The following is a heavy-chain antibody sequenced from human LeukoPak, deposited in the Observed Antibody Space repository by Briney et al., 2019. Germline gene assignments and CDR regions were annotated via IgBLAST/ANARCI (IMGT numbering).Heavy chain of an antibody. CDR1: GGSISSYY. Sequence: SETLSLTCTVSGGSISSYYLSWIRQSPGKGLEWIGYIFYSGSTNYNPSLKSRVTISIDTSKNQFSLKLSSVTAADTAVYYCAGGFDSNPDYWGQGTLVTVSS. CDR3: AGGFDSNPDY. D-gene: IGHD3-16*01. V-gene: IGHV4-59*01. CDR2: IFYSGST. J-gene: IGHJ4*02.